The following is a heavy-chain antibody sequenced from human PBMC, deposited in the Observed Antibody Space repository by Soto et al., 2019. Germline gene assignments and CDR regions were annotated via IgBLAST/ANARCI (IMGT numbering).Heavy chain of an antibody. CDR1: GGSISSGGYY. J-gene: IGHJ4*02. CDR3: ASRGGIALASTGYFDY. D-gene: IGHD6-19*01. Sequence: QVQLQESGPGLVKPSQTLSLTCTVSGGSISSGGYYWSWIRQHPGKGLEWIGYIYYSGSTYYNPSLNSRLTISIATSKNKSSLKLSSVTAADTAVYYCASRGGIALASTGYFDYWGQGTLLTVSS. V-gene: IGHV4-31*03. CDR2: IYYSGST.